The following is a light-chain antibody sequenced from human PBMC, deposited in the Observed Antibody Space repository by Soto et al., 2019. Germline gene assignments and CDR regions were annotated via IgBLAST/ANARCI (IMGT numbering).Light chain of an antibody. CDR2: SAS. CDR1: QSVSSD. CDR3: LQDYNFPRT. Sequence: EIVMTQSPATLSVSPGERATLSCRASQSVSSDLAWYHQKPGQAPRLLIYSASTRATGIPARFSGSGSGTEFTLTINSLQSEDFATYYCLQDYNFPRTFGQGTKVDIK. V-gene: IGKV3-15*01. J-gene: IGKJ1*01.